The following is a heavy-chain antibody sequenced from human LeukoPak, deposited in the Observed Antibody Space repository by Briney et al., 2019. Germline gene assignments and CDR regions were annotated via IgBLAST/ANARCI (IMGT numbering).Heavy chain of an antibody. V-gene: IGHV6-1*01. CDR1: GDTVSSNRDD. Sequence: SQTLSLTCAISGDTVSSNRDDWNWIRQSPSKGLEWLGRTYYRSKWYNNYAVSVKSRITINPDTSKNQFSLQLNSVTPEDTAVYYCAREAHGDRHFDYWGRGTLVTVSS. J-gene: IGHJ4*01. CDR2: TYYRSKWYN. D-gene: IGHD4-17*01. CDR3: AREAHGDRHFDY.